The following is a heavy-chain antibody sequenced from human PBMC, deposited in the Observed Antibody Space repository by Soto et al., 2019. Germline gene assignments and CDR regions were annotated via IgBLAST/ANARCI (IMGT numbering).Heavy chain of an antibody. D-gene: IGHD3-3*01. J-gene: IGHJ4*02. Sequence: GGSLRPSCTASEITLSSYAMSWVRQAPGKGLEWVSAISASGGSTYYADSVKGRFTISRDNSKNTLYLQMNSLRAEDTAVYYCAKPLPYYDFWSGYSSAFDYWGQGTLATVSS. V-gene: IGHV3-23*01. CDR2: ISASGGST. CDR1: EITLSSYA. CDR3: AKPLPYYDFWSGYSSAFDY.